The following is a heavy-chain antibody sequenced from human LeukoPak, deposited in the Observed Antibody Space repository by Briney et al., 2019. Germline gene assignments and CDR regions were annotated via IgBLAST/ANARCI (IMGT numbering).Heavy chain of an antibody. CDR1: GYTLTQLS. CDR3: ASDFRVGVLYAFDL. CDR2: FPREDGER. V-gene: IGHV1-24*01. D-gene: IGHD3-10*01. J-gene: IGHJ3*01. Sequence: GASVKVSCKVSGYTLTQLSIHWVRQAHGKGLEWMGGFPREDGERIHAQNFQGRVTMTEDSSTDTAYMELSGLRSEDTAVYFCASDFRVGVLYAFDLWGQGKMVTLSP.